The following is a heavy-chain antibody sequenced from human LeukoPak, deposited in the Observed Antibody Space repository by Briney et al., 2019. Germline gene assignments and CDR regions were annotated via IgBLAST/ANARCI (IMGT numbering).Heavy chain of an antibody. J-gene: IGHJ4*02. CDR2: IYYSGST. CDR3: AAAGVLRYFDWPTH. D-gene: IGHD3-9*01. V-gene: IGHV4-59*12. Sequence: SETLSLTCTVSGGSISSYYWSWIRQPPGKGLEWIGYIYYSGSTNYNPSLKSRVTISVDTSKNQFSLKLSSVTAADTAVYYCAAAGVLRYFDWPTHWGQGTLVTVSS. CDR1: GGSISSYY.